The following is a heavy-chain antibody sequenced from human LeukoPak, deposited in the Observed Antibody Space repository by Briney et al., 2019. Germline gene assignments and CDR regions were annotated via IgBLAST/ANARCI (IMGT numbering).Heavy chain of an antibody. V-gene: IGHV4-30-2*01. CDR2: IYHSGST. D-gene: IGHD6-13*01. CDR3: ARDRPGGSSLDY. Sequence: PSETLSLTCTVSGGSISSGGYYWSWIRQPPGKGLEWIGYIYHSGSTYYNPSLKSRVTISVDTSKNEFSLKLTSVNAADTAVYYCARDRPGGSSLDYWGQGTLVTVSS. J-gene: IGHJ4*02. CDR1: GGSISSGGYY.